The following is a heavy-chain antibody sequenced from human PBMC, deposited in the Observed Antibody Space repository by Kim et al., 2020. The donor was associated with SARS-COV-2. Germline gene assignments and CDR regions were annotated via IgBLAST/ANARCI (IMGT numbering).Heavy chain of an antibody. V-gene: IGHV4-59*01. Sequence: PSLKSRVTISVDTSKNQFSLKLTSVTAADTAVYYCAFPVRQWLGNDAFDIWGQGTMVTVSS. J-gene: IGHJ3*02. CDR3: AFPVRQWLGNDAFDI. D-gene: IGHD6-19*01.